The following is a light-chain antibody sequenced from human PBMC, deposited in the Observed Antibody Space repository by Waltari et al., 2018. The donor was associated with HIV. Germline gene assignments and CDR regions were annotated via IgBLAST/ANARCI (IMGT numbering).Light chain of an antibody. CDR3: QAWDSSTVL. J-gene: IGLJ2*01. V-gene: IGLV3-1*01. Sequence: SYDLTQPPSVSVSPGQTASITCSGDKLGNKYACWYQQKPGQSPVLVIYQDTKRPSGIPEGICGSQSGNKDTLTDSGTQAMDEADYYCQAWDSSTVLFGGGTTLTVL. CDR1: KLGNKY. CDR2: QDT.